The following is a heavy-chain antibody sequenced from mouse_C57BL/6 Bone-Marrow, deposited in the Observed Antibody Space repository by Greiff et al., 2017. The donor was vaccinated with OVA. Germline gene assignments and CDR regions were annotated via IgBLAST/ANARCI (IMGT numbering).Heavy chain of an antibody. J-gene: IGHJ3*01. Sequence: QVQLQQSGAELARPGASVTMSCKASGYTFTSYTMHWVKQRPGQGLEWIGYINPSSGYTKYNQKFKDKATLTADKSSSTAYMQLSSLTSEDSAVYNSARSLGSSGPPWGQGTLVTVSA. CDR1: GYTFTSYT. CDR2: INPSSGYT. V-gene: IGHV1-4*01. D-gene: IGHD3-2*02. CDR3: ARSLGSSGPP.